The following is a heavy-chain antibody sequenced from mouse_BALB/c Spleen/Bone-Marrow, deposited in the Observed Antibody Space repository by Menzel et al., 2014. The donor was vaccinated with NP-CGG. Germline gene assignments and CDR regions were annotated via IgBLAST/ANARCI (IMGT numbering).Heavy chain of an antibody. Sequence: EVQGVESGPELVKPGALVKISCKTSGYTFTDYTIHWVKQSPGKSLEWIGNINPNIGGTTYNQKFKGKATLTLDRSSRTAYMELRSLTSEDSAVYHCARGRFAYWGQGTLVTVSA. V-gene: IGHV1-22*01. CDR2: INPNIGGT. J-gene: IGHJ3*01. CDR3: ARGRFAY. CDR1: GYTFTDYT.